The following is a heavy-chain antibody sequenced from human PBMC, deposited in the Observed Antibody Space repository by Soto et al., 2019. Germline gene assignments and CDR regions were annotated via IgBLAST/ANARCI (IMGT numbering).Heavy chain of an antibody. CDR2: ISSSGSTI. V-gene: IGHV3-48*03. Sequence: EVQLLESGGGLVQPGGSLRLSCAASGFTFSSYEMNWVRQAPGKGLEWVSYISSSGSTIYYADSVKGRFTISRDNAKNSLYLQMNSLRAEDTAVYYCARALDLIGITRTTGYYGMYVWGPGTTVTVSS. D-gene: IGHD1-7*01. CDR3: ARALDLIGITRTTGYYGMYV. CDR1: GFTFSSYE. J-gene: IGHJ6*02.